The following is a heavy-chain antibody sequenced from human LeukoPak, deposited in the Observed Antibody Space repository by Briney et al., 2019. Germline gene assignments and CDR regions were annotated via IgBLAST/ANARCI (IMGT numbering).Heavy chain of an antibody. CDR2: IYSGGST. Sequence: GGSLRLSCAASGFIIDNNYMSWVRQAPGKGLEWVSAIYSGGSTYYADSVKGRFTISRHNSENTLYLQMNSLRAEDTAVYYCARDRFYYDSSGRSTWYFDLWGRGTLVTVSS. V-gene: IGHV3-53*04. CDR1: GFIIDNNY. CDR3: ARDRFYYDSSGRSTWYFDL. D-gene: IGHD3-22*01. J-gene: IGHJ2*01.